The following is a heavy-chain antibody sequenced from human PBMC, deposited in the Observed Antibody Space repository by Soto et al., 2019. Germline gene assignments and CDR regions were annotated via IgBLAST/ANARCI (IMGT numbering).Heavy chain of an antibody. CDR3: ARDLTSGYGMDV. CDR1: GFNVSSKY. CDR2: IYRDGST. V-gene: IGHV3-66*01. D-gene: IGHD7-27*01. Sequence: GGSLRLSCAASGFNVSSKYMNWVRQAPGKGLEWVSVIYRDGSTFYADSVKGRFTISRDSSKNTLYLQMNSLRAEDTAVYYCARDLTSGYGMDVWGQGTTVTVAS. J-gene: IGHJ6*02.